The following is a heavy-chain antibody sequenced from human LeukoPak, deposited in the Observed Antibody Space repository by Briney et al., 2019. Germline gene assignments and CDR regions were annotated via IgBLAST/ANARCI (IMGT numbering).Heavy chain of an antibody. D-gene: IGHD5-12*01. Sequence: PGGSLRLSCAASGLTFSSYWMHWVRQAPGKGLVWVSRINSDGSNTDYADSVKGRITISRDNAKNTLFLQMNSLRDEDTAVYYCARGQYGGYDSIGDYWGQGTLVTVSS. CDR1: GLTFSSYW. V-gene: IGHV3-74*01. CDR2: INSDGSNT. J-gene: IGHJ4*02. CDR3: ARGQYGGYDSIGDY.